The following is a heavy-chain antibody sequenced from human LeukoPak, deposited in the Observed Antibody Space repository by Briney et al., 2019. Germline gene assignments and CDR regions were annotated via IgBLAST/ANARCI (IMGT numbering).Heavy chain of an antibody. CDR3: ARVATISLEY. Sequence: PSETLSLTCTVSGGSISSGTYYWGWIRQPPGKGLEWIASVSYSGNTYYNPSLKSRVTISVDTSKNQFSLKLSSVTAADTAVYYCARVATISLEYWGQGTLVTVSS. J-gene: IGHJ4*02. V-gene: IGHV4-39*01. CDR2: VSYSGNT. D-gene: IGHD5-12*01. CDR1: GGSISSGTYY.